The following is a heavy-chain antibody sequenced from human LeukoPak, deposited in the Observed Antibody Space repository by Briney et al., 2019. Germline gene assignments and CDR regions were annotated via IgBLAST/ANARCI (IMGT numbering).Heavy chain of an antibody. D-gene: IGHD6-13*01. CDR2: VYSGGDT. J-gene: IGHJ1*01. CDR1: GFTVSSNS. CDR3: ARVRSSSWHAEYFQH. Sequence: PGGSLRLSCTVSGFTVSSNSWNWVRQAPGKGLEWVSFVYSGGDTHYSDSVTGRFTISREDSKNNLYVQMNSLRAEDTAVYYCARVRSSSWHAEYFQHWGQGTLVTVSS. V-gene: IGHV3-53*01.